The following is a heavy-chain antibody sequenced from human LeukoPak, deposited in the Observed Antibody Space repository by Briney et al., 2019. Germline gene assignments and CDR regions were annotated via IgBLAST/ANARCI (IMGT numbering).Heavy chain of an antibody. CDR3: ARAQDGSYYFDY. D-gene: IGHD1-26*01. Sequence: SETLSLTCAVYGGSFRGYYWSWIRQPPGKGLEWIGEINHSGSTNYNPSLKSRVTISVDTSKNQFSLKLSSVTAADTAVYYCARAQDGSYYFDYWGQGTLITVSS. V-gene: IGHV4-34*01. CDR2: INHSGST. J-gene: IGHJ4*02. CDR1: GGSFRGYY.